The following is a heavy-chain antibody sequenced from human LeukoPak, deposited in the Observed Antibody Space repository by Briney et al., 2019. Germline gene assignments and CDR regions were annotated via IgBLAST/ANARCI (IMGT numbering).Heavy chain of an antibody. J-gene: IGHJ4*02. CDR2: MYTSGTT. Sequence: PSETLSFTCTVSGGSISTYYWSWIRQPAGKGLEWIGRMYTSGTTNYTPSLKSRVTISLDTSKNQFSLKLRSVTAADTAMYYCARAVVLYYDGSGYSTRFDYWGQGTLVTVSS. CDR3: ARAVVLYYDGSGYSTRFDY. V-gene: IGHV4-4*07. CDR1: GGSISTYY. D-gene: IGHD3-22*01.